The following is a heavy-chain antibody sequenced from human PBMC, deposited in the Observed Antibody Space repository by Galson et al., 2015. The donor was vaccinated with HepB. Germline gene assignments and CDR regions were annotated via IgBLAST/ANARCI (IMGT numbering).Heavy chain of an antibody. CDR2: ISGSSSSI. D-gene: IGHD1-26*01. V-gene: IGHV3-48*04. CDR1: GFTCSSYS. Sequence: SRRISCAASGFTCSSYSMNWVRQAPGKGLEWVSYISGSSSSIYYADSVKGRFAISRDNAKKSLSLQMNSLRAEDTAVYYCARDVGDFYYYGMDVWGQGTTVTVSS. CDR3: ARDVGDFYYYGMDV. J-gene: IGHJ6*02.